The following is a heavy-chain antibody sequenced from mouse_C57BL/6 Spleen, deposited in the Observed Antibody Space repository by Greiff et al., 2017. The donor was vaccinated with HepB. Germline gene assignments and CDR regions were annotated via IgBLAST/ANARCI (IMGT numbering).Heavy chain of an antibody. D-gene: IGHD1-1*01. V-gene: IGHV1-76*01. CDR1: GYTFTDYY. CDR2: IYPGSGNT. CDR3: ARGGYYGDY. J-gene: IGHJ2*01. Sequence: VQLQQSGAELVRPGASVKLSCKASGYTFTDYYINWVKQRPGQGLEWIARIYPGSGNTYYNEKFKGKATLTAEKSSSTAYTQLSSLTSEDSAVYFCARGGYYGDYWGQGTTLTVSS.